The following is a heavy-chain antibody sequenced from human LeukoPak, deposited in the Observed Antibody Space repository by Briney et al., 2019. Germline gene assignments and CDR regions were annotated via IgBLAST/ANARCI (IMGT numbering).Heavy chain of an antibody. CDR1: GYTFTSYY. CDR2: INPSGGST. D-gene: IGHD2-2*01. J-gene: IGHJ6*02. Sequence: GASVKVSCTASGYTFTSYYMHWVRQAPGQGLEWMGIINPSGGSTSYAQKFQGRVTMTRDTSTSTVYMELSSLRSEDTAVYYCARDGPGDIVVVPAAKDYYGMDVWGQGTTVTVSS. V-gene: IGHV1-46*01. CDR3: ARDGPGDIVVVPAAKDYYGMDV.